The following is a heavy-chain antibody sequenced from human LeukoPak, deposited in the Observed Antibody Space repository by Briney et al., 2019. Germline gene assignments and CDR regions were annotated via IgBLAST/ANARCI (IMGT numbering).Heavy chain of an antibody. Sequence: GPSVKVSRKVSGYTLTELSIHWVRQAPGKGCEGMGGFDPEVGETNNEQKYQGRVTMTEDTSTDTASMELSSLRSEDTAVYYCAAGAPYYYGAGTRDAFDIWGQGTMVTVSS. CDR2: FDPEVGET. D-gene: IGHD3-10*01. CDR1: GYTLTELS. V-gene: IGHV1-24*01. CDR3: AAGAPYYYGAGTRDAFDI. J-gene: IGHJ3*02.